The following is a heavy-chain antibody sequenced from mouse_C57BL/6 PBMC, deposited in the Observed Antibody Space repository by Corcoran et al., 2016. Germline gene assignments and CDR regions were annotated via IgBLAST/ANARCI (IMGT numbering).Heavy chain of an antibody. CDR3: SSDGSRPYYAMDY. CDR2: INTYSGVP. CDR1: GYTFTTYG. D-gene: IGHD1-1*01. V-gene: IGHV9-3*01. Sequence: QIQLVQYGPELKKHGEAVKISCKASGYTFTTYGMSWVKQAPGKGLKWLGWINTYSGVPTYADDFKGRFAFSLETSASTAYLPINNLKYEDTATYFCSSDGSRPYYAMDYWGQGTSVTVSS. J-gene: IGHJ4*01.